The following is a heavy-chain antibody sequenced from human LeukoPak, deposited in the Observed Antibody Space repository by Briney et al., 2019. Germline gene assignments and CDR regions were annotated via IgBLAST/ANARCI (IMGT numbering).Heavy chain of an antibody. D-gene: IGHD4-17*01. V-gene: IGHV4-39*07. CDR1: GGSISSSSYY. J-gene: IGHJ4*02. Sequence: PSETLSLTCTVSGGSISSSSYYWGWIRQPPGKGLEWIGSIYYSGSTYYNPSLKSRVTISVDTSKNQFSLKLSSVTAADTAVYYCARLAAVTFYYFDYWGQGTLVTVSS. CDR2: IYYSGST. CDR3: ARLAAVTFYYFDY.